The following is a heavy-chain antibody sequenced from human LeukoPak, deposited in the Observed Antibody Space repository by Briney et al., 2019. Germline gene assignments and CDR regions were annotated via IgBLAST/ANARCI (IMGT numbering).Heavy chain of an antibody. CDR1: GFTFSSYA. J-gene: IGHJ4*02. V-gene: IGHV3-23*01. CDR2: ISGSGGST. Sequence: GGSLRLSCAASGFTFSSYAMSWVRQAPGKGLEWVSAISGSGGSTYYADSVKGRFTISRDNSKNTLYLQMNSLRADDTAGYYCAKDPPHTVTTIAGDYWGQGTLVTVSS. D-gene: IGHD4-17*01. CDR3: AKDPPHTVTTIAGDY.